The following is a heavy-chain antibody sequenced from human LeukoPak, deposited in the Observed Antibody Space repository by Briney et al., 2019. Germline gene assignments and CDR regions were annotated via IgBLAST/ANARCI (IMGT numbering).Heavy chain of an antibody. D-gene: IGHD2-21*01. CDR2: IYYSGST. V-gene: IGHV4-59*12. J-gene: IGHJ5*02. Sequence: SETLSLTCTVSGGSISSYYWSWIRQPPGKGLEWIGYIYYSGSTNYNPSLKSRVTISVDTSKNQFSLKLSSVTAADTAVYYCAKDLPLWPQGFDPWGQGTLVTVSS. CDR3: AKDLPLWPQGFDP. CDR1: GGSISSYY.